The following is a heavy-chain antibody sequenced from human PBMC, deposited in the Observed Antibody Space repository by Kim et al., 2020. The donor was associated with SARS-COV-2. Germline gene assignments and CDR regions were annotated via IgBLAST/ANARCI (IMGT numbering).Heavy chain of an antibody. Sequence: TPTLRSRVPISVDTSKNQFSLKLSSVTAADTAVYYCARHQDYYYCGMDVWGQGTTVTVSS. V-gene: IGHV4-59*08. J-gene: IGHJ6*02. CDR3: ARHQDYYYCGMDV.